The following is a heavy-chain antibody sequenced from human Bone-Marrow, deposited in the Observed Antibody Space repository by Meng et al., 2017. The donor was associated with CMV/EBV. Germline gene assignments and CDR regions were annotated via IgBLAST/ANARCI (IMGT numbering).Heavy chain of an antibody. CDR3: ARALVRGVPYSDYYYYYGMDV. D-gene: IGHD3-10*01. Sequence: GESLKISCAASGFTFTSHAMSWVRQAPGKGLEWVSYISSSGNTIYYADSVKGRFTISRDYAKNSLYLQMNSLRAEDTAVYYCARALVRGVPYSDYYYYYGMDVWGQGTTVTVSS. J-gene: IGHJ6*02. CDR1: GFTFTSHA. CDR2: ISSSGNTI. V-gene: IGHV3-48*03.